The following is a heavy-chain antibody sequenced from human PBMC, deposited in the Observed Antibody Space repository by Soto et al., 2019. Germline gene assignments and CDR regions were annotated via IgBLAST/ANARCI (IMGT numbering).Heavy chain of an antibody. Sequence: SVKVSCKASGGTFSSYAISWLRQAPGQGLEWMGGIIPIFGTANYAQKFQGRVTITADESTSTAYMELSSLRSEDTAVYYCAREVEDIVVVPAAIPVGWFDPWGQGTLVTVSS. D-gene: IGHD2-2*02. CDR1: GGTFSSYA. CDR3: AREVEDIVVVPAAIPVGWFDP. J-gene: IGHJ5*02. CDR2: IIPIFGTA. V-gene: IGHV1-69*13.